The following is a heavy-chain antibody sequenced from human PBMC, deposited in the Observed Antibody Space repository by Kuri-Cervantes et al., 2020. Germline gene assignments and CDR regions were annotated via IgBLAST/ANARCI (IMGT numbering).Heavy chain of an antibody. CDR1: GFTFNSYA. CDR2: TSYNGGVK. CDR3: AKDRSSKGVTVTSLFDY. D-gene: IGHD4-17*01. V-gene: IGHV3-30*18. Sequence: GGSLRLCCVVSGFTFNSYAMHWVRQAPGKGLEWVAGTSYNGGVKYYAGSMEGRFIISKDAANNTLYLQMNSLRVEDTALYYCAKDRSSKGVTVTSLFDYWGQGTLVTVSS. J-gene: IGHJ4*02.